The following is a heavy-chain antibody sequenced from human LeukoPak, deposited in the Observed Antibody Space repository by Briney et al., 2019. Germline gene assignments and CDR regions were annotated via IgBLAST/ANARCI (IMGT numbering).Heavy chain of an antibody. CDR3: ARATGAVAVRGWAFDI. D-gene: IGHD6-19*01. CDR2: INHSGST. V-gene: IGHV4-34*01. Sequence: SETLSLTCAVYGGSFSGYYWSWIRQPPGKGLEWIGEINHSGSTNYNPSLKSRVTISVDTSKNQFSLKLSSVTAADTAVYYCARATGAVAVRGWAFDIWGQGTMVTVSS. J-gene: IGHJ3*02. CDR1: GGSFSGYY.